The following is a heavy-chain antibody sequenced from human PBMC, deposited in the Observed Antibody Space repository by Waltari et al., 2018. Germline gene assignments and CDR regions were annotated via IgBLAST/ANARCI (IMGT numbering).Heavy chain of an antibody. CDR3: ARGVTIFYYYYYMDV. D-gene: IGHD3-3*01. CDR1: GGSFSGYY. V-gene: IGHV4-34*01. CDR2: INHSGST. J-gene: IGHJ6*03. Sequence: QVQLQQWGAGLLKPSETLSLTCAVYGGSFSGYYWNWIRQPPGKGLEWIGEINHSGSTNYNPSLKSRVTISVDTSKNQFSLKLSSVTAADTAVYYCARGVTIFYYYYYMDVWGKGTTVTVSS.